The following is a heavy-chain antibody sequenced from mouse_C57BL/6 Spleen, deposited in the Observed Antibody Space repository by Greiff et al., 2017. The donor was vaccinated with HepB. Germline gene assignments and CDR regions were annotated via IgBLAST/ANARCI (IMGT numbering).Heavy chain of an antibody. D-gene: IGHD2-4*01. CDR2: IYPRSGNT. CDR3: ARFDDYDVYYYAMDY. Sequence: QVQLKQSGAELARPGASVKLSCKASGYTFTSYGISWVKQRTGQGLEWIGEIYPRSGNTYYNEKFKGKATLTADKSSSTAYMELRSLTSEDSAVYFCARFDDYDVYYYAMDYWGQGTSVTVSS. J-gene: IGHJ4*01. V-gene: IGHV1-81*01. CDR1: GYTFTSYG.